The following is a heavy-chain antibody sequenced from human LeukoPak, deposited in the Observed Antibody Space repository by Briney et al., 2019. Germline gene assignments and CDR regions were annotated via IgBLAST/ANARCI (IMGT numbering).Heavy chain of an antibody. D-gene: IGHD6-19*01. V-gene: IGHV3-7*01. CDR2: IKQDGSEK. CDR3: ARGMSVAANWFDS. J-gene: IGHJ5*01. Sequence: GGSLRLSCAASGFSFSSYWMNWVRQAPGKGLEWVANIKQDGSEKYYVDSVKGRFTISRDNAENSLYLQMNSLRAEDTAVYYCARGMSVAANWFDSWGQGTLVTVSS. CDR1: GFSFSSYW.